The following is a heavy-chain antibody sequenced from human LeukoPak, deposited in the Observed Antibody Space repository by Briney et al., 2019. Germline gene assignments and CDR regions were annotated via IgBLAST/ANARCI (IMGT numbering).Heavy chain of an antibody. D-gene: IGHD2-2*01. CDR1: GGTFSSYA. Sequence: ASVKVSCKASGGTFSSYAISWVRQAPGQGLEWMGGIIPIFGTANYAQKFRGRVTITADESTSTAYMELSSLRSEDTAVYYCARISGVVVPAAMADLPFDYWGQGTLVTVSS. J-gene: IGHJ4*02. V-gene: IGHV1-69*13. CDR3: ARISGVVVPAAMADLPFDY. CDR2: IIPIFGTA.